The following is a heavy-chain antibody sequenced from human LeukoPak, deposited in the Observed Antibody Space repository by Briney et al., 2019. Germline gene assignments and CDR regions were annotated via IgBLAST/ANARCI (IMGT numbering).Heavy chain of an antibody. J-gene: IGHJ4*02. D-gene: IGHD4-17*01. CDR1: GYSFTSYW. V-gene: IGHV5-51*01. Sequence: GESLKISCKGSGYSFTSYWIGWVRQMPGKGLEWMGIIYPGDSDTRYSPSFQGQVTISADKSISTAYLQWSSLKASDTAMYYCASVPRAYGDPPDYWGQGTLVTVSS. CDR3: ASVPRAYGDPPDY. CDR2: IYPGDSDT.